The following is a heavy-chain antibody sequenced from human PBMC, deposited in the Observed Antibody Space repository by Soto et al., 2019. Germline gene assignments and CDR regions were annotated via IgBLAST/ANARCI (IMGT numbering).Heavy chain of an antibody. D-gene: IGHD3-22*01. J-gene: IGHJ4*02. CDR3: ARGSVDTVDSSGFHEY. CDR1: GGSFSAYY. Sequence: SETLSLTCAVYGGSFSAYYWSWIRQPPGKGLEWIGEINHSGGTSYIPSLKSRVTISVDTSKSQFSLKLTSVTAADRAVYYCARGSVDTVDSSGFHEYWGQGIPVTVYS. V-gene: IGHV4-34*01. CDR2: INHSGGT.